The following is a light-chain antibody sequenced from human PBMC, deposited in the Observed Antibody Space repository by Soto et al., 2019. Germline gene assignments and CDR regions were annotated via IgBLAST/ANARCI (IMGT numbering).Light chain of an antibody. CDR1: SSDVGAYNY. CDR3: CSYAGSYNYV. CDR2: DVS. J-gene: IGLJ1*01. V-gene: IGLV2-11*01. Sequence: QSALTQPRSVSGSPGQSVTISCTGTSSDVGAYNYVSWYQQHPGKVPKVMIFDVSKRPSGVPDRFSGSKSGTTASLTISGLQADDEADYYCCSYAGSYNYVFGSGTKVTVL.